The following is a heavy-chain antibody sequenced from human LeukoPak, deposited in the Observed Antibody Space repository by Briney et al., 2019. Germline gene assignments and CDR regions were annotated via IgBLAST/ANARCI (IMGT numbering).Heavy chain of an antibody. CDR1: GYTFTSYG. Sequence: GASVNVSCRASGYTFTSYGISWVRQAPGQGLEWMGWISAYNGNTNYAQKLQGRVTMTTDTSTSTAYMELRSLRSDDTAVYYCARELWWSGSFDAFDIWGQGTMVTVSS. V-gene: IGHV1-18*01. D-gene: IGHD1-26*01. CDR3: ARELWWSGSFDAFDI. J-gene: IGHJ3*02. CDR2: ISAYNGNT.